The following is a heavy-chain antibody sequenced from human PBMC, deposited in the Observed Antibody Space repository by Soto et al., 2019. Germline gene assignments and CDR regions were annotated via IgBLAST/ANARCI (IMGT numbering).Heavy chain of an antibody. Sequence: QVQLVQSGAEVKKPGASVKVSCKASGYTFTSYDINWVRQATGQGLEWMGWMNPNSGNTGNAQKFQGRVTMTSTTSISTAYMELSRLRSEDTAVYYCARGLRPAAMRPYYFDYWGQGTLVTVSS. CDR2: MNPNSGNT. V-gene: IGHV1-8*01. J-gene: IGHJ4*02. CDR1: GYTFTSYD. D-gene: IGHD2-2*01. CDR3: ARGLRPAAMRPYYFDY.